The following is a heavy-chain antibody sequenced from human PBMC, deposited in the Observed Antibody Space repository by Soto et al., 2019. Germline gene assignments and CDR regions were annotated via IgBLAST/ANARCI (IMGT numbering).Heavy chain of an antibody. CDR3: ARMHYDFWSGYSDY. J-gene: IGHJ4*02. V-gene: IGHV1-8*01. D-gene: IGHD3-3*01. CDR2: MNPNSGNT. Sequence: ASVKFSCKASGYSFTSYDIDWVRQATGQGLEWMGWMNPNSGNTGYAQKFQGRVTMTRNTSISTAYMELSSLRSEDTAVYYCARMHYDFWSGYSDYWGQGTLVTVSS. CDR1: GYSFTSYD.